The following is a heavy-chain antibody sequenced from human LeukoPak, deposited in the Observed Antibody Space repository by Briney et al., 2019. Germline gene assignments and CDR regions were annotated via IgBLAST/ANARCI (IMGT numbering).Heavy chain of an antibody. J-gene: IGHJ4*02. CDR1: GFTFNTYA. CDR2: INERGGGT. CDR3: AREKEVGFGETIGH. D-gene: IGHD1-26*01. V-gene: IGHV3-23*01. Sequence: GGSLRLSCAASGFTFNTYAKSWVRQAPGKGLEWVSIINERGGGTYYADSVKGRFIVSRDNSKNTLYLQMSSLRGEDTAVYYCAREKEVGFGETIGHWGQGTLVTVSS.